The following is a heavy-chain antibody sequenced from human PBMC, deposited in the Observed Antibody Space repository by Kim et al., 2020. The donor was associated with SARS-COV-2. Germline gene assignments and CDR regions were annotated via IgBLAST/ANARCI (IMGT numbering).Heavy chain of an antibody. Sequence: SETLSLTCTVSGGSISSYYWSWIRQPAGKGLEWIGRIYTSGSTNYNPSLKSRVTMSVDTSKNQFSLKLSSVTAADTAVYYSARAGMGAAAGYWYFDLWGRGTLVTVSS. CDR1: GGSISSYY. J-gene: IGHJ2*01. CDR3: ARAGMGAAAGYWYFDL. CDR2: IYTSGST. V-gene: IGHV4-4*07. D-gene: IGHD6-13*01.